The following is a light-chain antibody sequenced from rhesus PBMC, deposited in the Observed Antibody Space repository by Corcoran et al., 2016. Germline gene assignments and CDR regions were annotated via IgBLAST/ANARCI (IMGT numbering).Light chain of an antibody. V-gene: IGKV1-66*01. CDR2: YAS. CDR3: QQYNDSPPT. J-gene: IGKJ4*01. CDR1: PGINHY. Sequence: DIQMTQSPSSLSASVGDRVTITCRASPGINHYLRWYKQKPGKAPKPLISYASTLEAGVPSRFIGSGSGTDYSLTISSLQPEDIATYYCQQYNDSPPTFGGGTKVEIK.